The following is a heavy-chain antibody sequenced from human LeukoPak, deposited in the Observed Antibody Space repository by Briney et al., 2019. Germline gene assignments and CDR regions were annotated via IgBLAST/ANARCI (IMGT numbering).Heavy chain of an antibody. CDR3: ARGALNYYGSGSYGWFDP. CDR2: IIPIFGTA. CDR1: GYTFTRYY. D-gene: IGHD3-10*01. Sequence: SVKVSCKASGYTFTRYYVNWVRQAPGQGLEWMGGIIPIFGTANYAQKFQGRVTITADESTSTAYMELSSLRSEDTAVYYCARGALNYYGSGSYGWFDPWGQGTLVTVSS. J-gene: IGHJ5*02. V-gene: IGHV1-69*13.